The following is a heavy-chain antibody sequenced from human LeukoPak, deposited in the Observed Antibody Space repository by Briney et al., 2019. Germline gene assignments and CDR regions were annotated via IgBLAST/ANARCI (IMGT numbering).Heavy chain of an antibody. CDR1: GFTFSSYA. CDR2: IGATGGTT. Sequence: GGSLRLSCAASGFTFSSYAMSWVRQAPGKGLEWVSSIGATGGTTYYADSVKGRFTISRDNSKNTLYLQMNSLRAEDTAVYHCAKGRAYFDYWGQGTLVTVSS. J-gene: IGHJ4*02. V-gene: IGHV3-23*01. CDR3: AKGRAYFDY.